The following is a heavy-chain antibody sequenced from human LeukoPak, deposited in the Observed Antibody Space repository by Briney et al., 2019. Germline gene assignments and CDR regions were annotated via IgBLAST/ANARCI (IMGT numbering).Heavy chain of an antibody. CDR3: ARQVRSGAAGYYYYGMDV. V-gene: IGHV4-34*01. CDR2: INHSGST. Sequence: PSETLSLTCAVYGGSFSGYYWSWIRQPPGKGLEWIGEINHSGSTNYNPSLKSRVTISVDTSKNQFSLKLSSVTAADTAVYYCARQVRSGAAGYYYYGMDVWGQGTTVTVSS. J-gene: IGHJ6*02. CDR1: GGSFSGYY. D-gene: IGHD6-13*01.